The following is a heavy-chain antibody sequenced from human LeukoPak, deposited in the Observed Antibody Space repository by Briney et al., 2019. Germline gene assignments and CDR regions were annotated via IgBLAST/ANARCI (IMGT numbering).Heavy chain of an antibody. J-gene: IGHJ4*02. CDR3: ARDLDGYSILDY. CDR1: GFTFSSYE. CDR2: ISSSGSTI. Sequence: GGSLRLSCAASGFTFSSYEMNWVRQAPGKGLEWVSYISSSGSTIYYADSVKGRFTISRDNAKNSLYLQMNSLRAEDTAVYYCARDLDGYSILDYWGQGTMVTVSS. V-gene: IGHV3-48*03. D-gene: IGHD5-24*01.